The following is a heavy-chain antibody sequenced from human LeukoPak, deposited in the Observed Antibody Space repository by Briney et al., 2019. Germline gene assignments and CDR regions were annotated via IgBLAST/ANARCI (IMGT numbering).Heavy chain of an antibody. CDR1: GFTFSSYA. V-gene: IGHV3-30*04. Sequence: PGGSLRLSCAASGFTFSSYAMHWVRQAPGKGLEWVAVISYDGSNKYYADSVKGRFTISRDNSKNTLYLQMNSLRAEDTAVYYCASEYSSGWYSFDYWGQGTLVTVSS. D-gene: IGHD6-19*01. CDR2: ISYDGSNK. CDR3: ASEYSSGWYSFDY. J-gene: IGHJ4*02.